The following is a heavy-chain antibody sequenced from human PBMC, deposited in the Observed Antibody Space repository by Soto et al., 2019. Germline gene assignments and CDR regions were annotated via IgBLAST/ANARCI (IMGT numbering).Heavy chain of an antibody. D-gene: IGHD3-9*01. J-gene: IGHJ4*02. CDR2: ISYDGSNK. CDR1: GFTFSSYA. Sequence: QVQLVESGGGVVQPGRSLRLSCAASGFTFSSYAMHWVRQAPGKGLEWVAVISYDGSNKYYADSVKGRFTISRDNSKNALYRQMSSLRAEDTAVYYCARRADFDWLRGRNAMYYFDYWGQGTLVTVSS. CDR3: ARRADFDWLRGRNAMYYFDY. V-gene: IGHV3-30-3*01.